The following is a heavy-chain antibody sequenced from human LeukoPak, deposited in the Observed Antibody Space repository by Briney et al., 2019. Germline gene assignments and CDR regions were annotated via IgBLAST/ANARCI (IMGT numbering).Heavy chain of an antibody. V-gene: IGHV3-23*01. CDR3: ARAVMYSSSWYYVDYFDY. CDR1: GFTFSSYA. Sequence: PGGSLRLSCAASGFTFSSYAMSWVRQAPGKGLEWVSAISGSGGSTYYADSVKGWFTISRDNTKNSLYLQMNSLRAEDTAVYYCARAVMYSSSWYYVDYFDYWGQGTLVTVSS. CDR2: ISGSGGST. D-gene: IGHD6-13*01. J-gene: IGHJ4*02.